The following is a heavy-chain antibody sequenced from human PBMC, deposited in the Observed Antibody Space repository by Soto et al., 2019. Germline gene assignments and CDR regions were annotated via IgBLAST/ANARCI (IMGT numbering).Heavy chain of an antibody. CDR1: GYSFTNYG. CDR3: ARGVGSGSYYNQYNWFDP. CDR2: INVYNGNT. D-gene: IGHD3-10*01. Sequence: GASVKLSCEASGYSFTNYGISWVRQAPRQGLEWMGWINVYNGNTKYAQKVQGRVTMTTDTSTSTAYMELRSLRSDDTAVYYCARGVGSGSYYNQYNWFDPWGQGTLVTVSS. J-gene: IGHJ5*02. V-gene: IGHV1-18*01.